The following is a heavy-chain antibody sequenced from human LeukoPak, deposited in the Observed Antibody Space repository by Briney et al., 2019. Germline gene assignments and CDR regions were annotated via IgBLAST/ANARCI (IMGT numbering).Heavy chain of an antibody. V-gene: IGHV3-30*04. CDR1: GFTFEDYA. Sequence: PGGSLRLSCTPSGFTFEDYAMHWVRPAPGKGLEWVALISFDGGNIYYADSVKGRFTISRDNSNNMLYLQMDSLRGDDTAVYYCARDPPFRTGWSQNFFDFWGQGTLVTVSS. D-gene: IGHD6-19*01. CDR2: ISFDGGNI. J-gene: IGHJ4*02. CDR3: ARDPPFRTGWSQNFFDF.